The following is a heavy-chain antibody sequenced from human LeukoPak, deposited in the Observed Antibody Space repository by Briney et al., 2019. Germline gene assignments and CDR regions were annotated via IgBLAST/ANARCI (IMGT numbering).Heavy chain of an antibody. CDR3: TRGSYGDYEY. CDR2: IDPGSTYI. D-gene: IGHD4-17*01. J-gene: IGHJ4*02. Sequence: PGGSLRLSCSASRFTFSSYTMNWVRQAPGKGLEWVSSIDPGSTYIYYADSVKGRFTISRDNAQNSLYLQMNSLRAEDTAVYYCTRGSYGDYEYWGQGTLVTVSS. V-gene: IGHV3-21*01. CDR1: RFTFSSYT.